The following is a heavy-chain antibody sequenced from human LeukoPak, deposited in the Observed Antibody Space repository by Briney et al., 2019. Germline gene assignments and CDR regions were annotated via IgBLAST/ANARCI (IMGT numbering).Heavy chain of an antibody. Sequence: AGGSLRLSCAASGFTFSSYAMSWVRQAPGKGLEWVSAISGSGGSTYYADSVKGRFTISRDNAKNTLYLQMNSPIAEDTAVYYCAKNGGSYYRTFDYWGQGTLVTVSS. D-gene: IGHD1-26*01. J-gene: IGHJ4*02. CDR2: ISGSGGST. CDR1: GFTFSSYA. V-gene: IGHV3-23*01. CDR3: AKNGGSYYRTFDY.